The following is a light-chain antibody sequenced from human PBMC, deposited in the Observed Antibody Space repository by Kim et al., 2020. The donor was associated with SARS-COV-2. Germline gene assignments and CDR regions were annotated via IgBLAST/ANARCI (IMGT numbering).Light chain of an antibody. CDR2: RND. CDR3: AAWDVSLSGYV. V-gene: IGLV1-47*01. CDR1: NSNHGNSY. Sequence: GQMCDIAGAGSNSNHGNSYVYWYQQLPGAAPKLLIFRNDQRSSGVPDRFSGSKSGTSVSLAISGLRSEDEADYYCAAWDVSLSGYVFGTGTKVTVL. J-gene: IGLJ1*01.